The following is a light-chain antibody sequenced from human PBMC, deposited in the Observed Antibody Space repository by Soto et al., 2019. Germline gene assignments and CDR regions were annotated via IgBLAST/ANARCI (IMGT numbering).Light chain of an antibody. CDR2: DAS. Sequence: EIVLTQSPATLSLSPGERATLSCRASQSVSNYLAWYQQKPGQAPRLLIYDASNRATGIPARFSGSGSGTDFTLTISSLEPEDFAVYYCQQRSNWPPFTFGPGTKVDVK. CDR1: QSVSNY. CDR3: QQRSNWPPFT. V-gene: IGKV3-11*01. J-gene: IGKJ3*01.